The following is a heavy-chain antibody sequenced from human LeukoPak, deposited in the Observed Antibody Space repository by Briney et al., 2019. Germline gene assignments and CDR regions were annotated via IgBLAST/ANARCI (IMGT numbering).Heavy chain of an antibody. V-gene: IGHV1-69*04. J-gene: IGHJ2*01. D-gene: IGHD6-13*01. CDR1: GGTFSSYA. CDR2: IIPILGIA. Sequence: SVKVSCKASGGTFSSYAISWVRQAPGQGLEWMGRIIPILGIANYAQKFQGRVTITADKSTSTAYMELSSLRSEDTAVYYCARVEGGSSWYVGGYFDLWGRGTLVTVSS. CDR3: ARVEGGSSWYVGGYFDL.